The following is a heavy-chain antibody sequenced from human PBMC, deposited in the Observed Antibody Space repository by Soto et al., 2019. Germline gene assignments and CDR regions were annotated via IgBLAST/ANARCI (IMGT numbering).Heavy chain of an antibody. Sequence: ASVKVSCKASGYTFTGYYMHWVRQAPGQGLEWMGWINPNSGGTNYAQKFQGWVTMTRDTSISTAYMELSRLRSDDTAVYYCARGGHIVVVPAARWWNWFDPWGQGTLVTVSS. CDR2: INPNSGGT. D-gene: IGHD2-2*01. CDR3: ARGGHIVVVPAARWWNWFDP. V-gene: IGHV1-2*04. CDR1: GYTFTGYY. J-gene: IGHJ5*02.